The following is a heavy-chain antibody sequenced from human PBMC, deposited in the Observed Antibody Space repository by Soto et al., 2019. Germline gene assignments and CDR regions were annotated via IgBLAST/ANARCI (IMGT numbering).Heavy chain of an antibody. CDR3: ARRDSHGYFRYFDN. V-gene: IGHV1-69*06. Sequence: QVQLVQSGAEVKRPGSSMKVSCKASGGTFSSYPISWVRQAAGQGLEWMGGTNGNLGTGNYAQKFRGRLTITTDISTTTAYMELSSLTSEDTAVYYCARRDSHGYFRYFDNWGQGTLVTVSS. J-gene: IGHJ4*02. D-gene: IGHD4-17*01. CDR2: TNGNLGTG. CDR1: GGTFSSYP.